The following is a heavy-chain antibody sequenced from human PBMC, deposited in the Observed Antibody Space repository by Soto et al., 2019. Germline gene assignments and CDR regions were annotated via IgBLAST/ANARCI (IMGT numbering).Heavy chain of an antibody. Sequence: GGSLRLSCAASGFTFSSYGMHWVRQAPGKGLEWVAVISYDGSNKYYADSVKGRFTISRDNSKNTLYLQMNSLRAEDTAVYYCAKDPEDYGDYYYYGMDVWGQGTTVTVSS. CDR3: AKDPEDYGDYYYYGMDV. CDR2: ISYDGSNK. J-gene: IGHJ6*02. V-gene: IGHV3-30*18. CDR1: GFTFSSYG. D-gene: IGHD4-17*01.